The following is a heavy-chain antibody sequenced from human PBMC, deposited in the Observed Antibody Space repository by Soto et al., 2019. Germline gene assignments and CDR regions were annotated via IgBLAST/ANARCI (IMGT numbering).Heavy chain of an antibody. CDR2: INPNSGGT. CDR3: ARVRPGIAVDGPDY. D-gene: IGHD6-19*01. J-gene: IGHJ4*02. Sequence: ASVKVSCKASGYTFTGYYMHWVRQAPGQGLEWMGWINPNSGGTNYAQKFQGRVTMTRDTSISTAYMELSRLRSDDTAVYYCARVRPGIAVDGPDYWGQGTLVTVSS. CDR1: GYTFTGYY. V-gene: IGHV1-2*02.